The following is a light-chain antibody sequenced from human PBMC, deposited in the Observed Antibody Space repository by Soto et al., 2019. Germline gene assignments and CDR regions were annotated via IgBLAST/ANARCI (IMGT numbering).Light chain of an antibody. Sequence: IVMTQSPLSLPVTPGEPASISCRSSQSLLHSNGYKYLAWYLQKPGQSPQLLIYLASNRASGVADRFSGRESVTDFLLKISRVEADDVGVYYSKQALQPPPTSGQGTMVDIK. V-gene: IGKV2-28*01. J-gene: IGKJ1*01. CDR2: LAS. CDR1: QSLLHSNGYKY. CDR3: KQALQPPPT.